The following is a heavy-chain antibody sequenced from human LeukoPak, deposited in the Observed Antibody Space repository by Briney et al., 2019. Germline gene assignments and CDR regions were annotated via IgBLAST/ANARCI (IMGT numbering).Heavy chain of an antibody. V-gene: IGHV3-64*01. Sequence: GGSLRLSCAASGFTFSSYGMHWVRQAPGKGLEYVSAISSHGGSTYYANSVKGRFTISRDNSKNTLYLQMGSPRAEDMAVYYCARDGSTTTVTYDYWGQGTLVTVSS. CDR2: ISSHGGST. CDR1: GFTFSSYG. J-gene: IGHJ4*02. D-gene: IGHD4-17*01. CDR3: ARDGSTTTVTYDY.